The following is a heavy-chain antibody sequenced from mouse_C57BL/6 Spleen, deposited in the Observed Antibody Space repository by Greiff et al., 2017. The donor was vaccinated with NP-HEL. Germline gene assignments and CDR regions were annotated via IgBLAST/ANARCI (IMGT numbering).Heavy chain of an antibody. CDR2: IHPNSGST. D-gene: IGHD2-1*01. CDR3: AREGDGNRFAY. CDR1: GYTFTSYW. V-gene: IGHV1-64*01. J-gene: IGHJ3*01. Sequence: QVQLQQPGAELVKPGASVKLSCKASGYTFTSYWMHWVKQRPGQGLEWIGMIHPNSGSTNYNEKFKSKATLTIDKSSITAYMQLSSLTSEDSAVYYCAREGDGNRFAYWGQGTLVTVSA.